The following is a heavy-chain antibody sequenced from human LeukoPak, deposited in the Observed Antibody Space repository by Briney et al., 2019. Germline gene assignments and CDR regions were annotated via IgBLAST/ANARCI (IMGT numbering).Heavy chain of an antibody. V-gene: IGHV3-74*03. CDR2: IHSDGIST. CDR3: ARAPGSGTNYYYYMDV. D-gene: IGHD3-10*01. CDR1: GFTFSNTW. Sequence: PGGSLRLSCAASGFTFSNTWMHWVRQAPGKGLVWVSRIHSDGISTTYADSVKGRFTISRDNSKNTLYLHMGSLRAEDMAVYYCARAPGSGTNYYYYMDVWGKGTTVTISS. J-gene: IGHJ6*03.